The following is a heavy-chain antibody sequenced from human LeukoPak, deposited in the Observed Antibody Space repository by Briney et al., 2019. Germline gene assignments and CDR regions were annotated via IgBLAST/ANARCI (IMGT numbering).Heavy chain of an antibody. CDR2: INHSGST. V-gene: IGHV4-34*01. CDR1: GGSFSGYY. J-gene: IGHJ4*02. D-gene: IGHD6-13*01. CDR3: ARGPLYSSSWYVGPDKVFDY. Sequence: NPSETLSLTCAVYGGSFSGYYWSWIRQPPGKGLEWIGEINHSGSTNYNPFLKSRVTISVDTSKNQFSLKLSSVTAADTAVYYCARGPLYSSSWYVGPDKVFDYWGQGTLVTVSS.